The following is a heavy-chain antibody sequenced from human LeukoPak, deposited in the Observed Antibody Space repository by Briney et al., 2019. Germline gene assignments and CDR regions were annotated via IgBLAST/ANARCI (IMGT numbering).Heavy chain of an antibody. CDR2: ISIYNGNT. Sequence: ASVKVSCKASGYTFTNYGISWVRQAPGQGLEWMGWISIYNGNTDYAQNLRGRGTMTTDTSTSTAYMELRSLRSEDTAVYYCARDNPRDFWSNFDYWGQGTLVTVSS. D-gene: IGHD3-3*01. V-gene: IGHV1-18*01. J-gene: IGHJ4*02. CDR1: GYTFTNYG. CDR3: ARDNPRDFWSNFDY.